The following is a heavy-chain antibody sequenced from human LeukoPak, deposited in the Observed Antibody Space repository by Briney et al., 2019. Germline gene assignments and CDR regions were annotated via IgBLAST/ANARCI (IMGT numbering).Heavy chain of an antibody. J-gene: IGHJ4*02. CDR2: ISGSGGST. V-gene: IGHV3-23*01. D-gene: IGHD6-19*01. CDR3: DDSGWHPLGFDY. Sequence: KSGGSLRLSCVASGFTFNIYSMNWVRQAPGKGLEWVSAISGSGGSTYYADSVKGRFTISRDNSKKTLYLQMNSLRAEDTAVYAKDDSGWHPLGFDYWGQGTLVTVSS. CDR1: GFTFNIYS.